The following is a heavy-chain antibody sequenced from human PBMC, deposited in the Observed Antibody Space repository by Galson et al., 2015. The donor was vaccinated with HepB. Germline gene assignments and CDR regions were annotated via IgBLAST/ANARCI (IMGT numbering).Heavy chain of an antibody. CDR2: INHSGST. CDR1: GGSFSGYS. V-gene: IGHV4-34*01. D-gene: IGHD6-13*01. CDR3: ARVRRGYPFH. J-gene: IGHJ4*02. Sequence: TLSLTCAVYGGSFSGYSWSWIRQPPGKGLEWIGEINHSGSTNYNPPLKSRVTISVDTSKNQFSLKLSSVTAADTAVYYCARVRRGYPFHWGQGTLVTVSS.